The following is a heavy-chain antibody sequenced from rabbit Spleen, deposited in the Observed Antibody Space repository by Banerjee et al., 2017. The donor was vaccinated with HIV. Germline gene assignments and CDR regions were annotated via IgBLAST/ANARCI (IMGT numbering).Heavy chain of an antibody. D-gene: IGHD6-1*01. V-gene: IGHV1S45*01. Sequence: QEQLVEYGGDLVQPEGSLTLTCKASGLDFSSSYWICWVRQAPGKGLEWIACIDVVKSGSTYYASWAKGRFTISSHNAQNTLYLQLKSLTAADTATYFCARDNGYGYDGYGLWGPGTLVTVS. CDR1: GLDFSSSYW. J-gene: IGHJ4*01. CDR3: ARDNGYGYDGYGL. CDR2: IDVVKSGST.